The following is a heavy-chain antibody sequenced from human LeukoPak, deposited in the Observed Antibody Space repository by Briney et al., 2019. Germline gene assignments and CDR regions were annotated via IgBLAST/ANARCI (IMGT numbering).Heavy chain of an antibody. D-gene: IGHD2-21*01. CDR2: IKQHGSEK. J-gene: IGHJ4*02. V-gene: IGHV3-7*01. Sequence: GGSLRLSRAGSGFTFSSYWMSWVRQAPGKGLEWVANIKQHGSEKYYVDSVKGRFTISRDDAKNSLYLQMNSLRAEDTAVYYCARLWPFDYWGQGTLVTVSS. CDR1: GFTFSSYW. CDR3: ARLWPFDY.